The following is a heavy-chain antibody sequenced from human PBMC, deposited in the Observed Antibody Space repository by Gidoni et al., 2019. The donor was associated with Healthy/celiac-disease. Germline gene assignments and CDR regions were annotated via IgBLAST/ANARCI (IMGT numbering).Heavy chain of an antibody. CDR2: INHSGST. CDR1: GGSVSGYY. V-gene: IGHV4-34*01. Sequence: QVQLQQWGAGLLKPSETLSLTCAVYGGSVSGYYLSWIRQPPGTGLEWIGAINHSGSTNYNPSLKSRVTISVDTSKNQFSLKLSSVTAADTAVYYCARGRGYSYGHYYYYYMDVWCKGTTVTVSS. D-gene: IGHD5-18*01. CDR3: ARGRGYSYGHYYYYYMDV. J-gene: IGHJ6*03.